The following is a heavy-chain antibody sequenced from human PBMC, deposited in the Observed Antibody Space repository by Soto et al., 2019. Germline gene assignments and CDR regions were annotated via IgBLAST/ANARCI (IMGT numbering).Heavy chain of an antibody. D-gene: IGHD2-2*01. CDR3: AKGNPYCSSTSCYDYYYYYYMDV. V-gene: IGHV3-23*01. Sequence: GGSLRLSCAASGFTFSSYAMSWVRQAPGKGLEWVSAISGSGGSTYYAESVKGRFTISRDNSKNTLYLQMNSLRAEDTAVYYCAKGNPYCSSTSCYDYYYYYYMDVWGKGTTVTVSS. J-gene: IGHJ6*03. CDR2: ISGSGGST. CDR1: GFTFSSYA.